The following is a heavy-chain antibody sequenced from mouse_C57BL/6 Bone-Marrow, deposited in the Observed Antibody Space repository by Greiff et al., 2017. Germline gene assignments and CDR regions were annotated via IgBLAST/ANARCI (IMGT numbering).Heavy chain of an antibody. CDR2: ILPGSGST. D-gene: IGHD1-1*01. Sequence: VQLQQSGAELMKPGASVKLSCKATGYTFTGYWIEWVKQRPGHGLELIGEILPGSGSTNYNEKFKGKATFTADTSSNTAYMQLSSLTTEDSAIYYCARFWCYGSSIHWYFDVWGTGTTVTVSS. CDR1: GYTFTGYW. J-gene: IGHJ1*03. CDR3: ARFWCYGSSIHWYFDV. V-gene: IGHV1-9*01.